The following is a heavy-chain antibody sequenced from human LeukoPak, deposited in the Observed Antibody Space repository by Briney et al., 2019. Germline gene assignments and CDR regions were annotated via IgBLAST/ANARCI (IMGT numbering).Heavy chain of an antibody. CDR3: ARDFSWELPFDY. J-gene: IGHJ4*02. CDR1: GGSISSGSYD. D-gene: IGHD1-26*01. Sequence: KPSETLSLTCTVAGGSISSGSYDWGWIRQPAGKGLEWIVRIYTSGSTNYNPSLKSRFTISVGTSKNQFSLKLSSVTAADTAVYYCARDFSWELPFDYWGQGTLVTVSS. V-gene: IGHV4-61*02. CDR2: IYTSGST.